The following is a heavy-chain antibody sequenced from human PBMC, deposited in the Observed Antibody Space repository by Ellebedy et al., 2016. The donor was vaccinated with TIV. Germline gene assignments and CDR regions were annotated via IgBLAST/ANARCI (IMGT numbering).Heavy chain of an antibody. Sequence: AASVKVSCKASGAIFSRYAITWVRQAPGQGLEWMGRIIPLLGITNYAQRFQGRVTITADTSTTTAYMELSSLRSEDTAIYFCARTHTAMLEYNYGMDVWGQGTTVTVSS. J-gene: IGHJ6*02. CDR3: ARTHTAMLEYNYGMDV. V-gene: IGHV1-69*04. CDR1: GAIFSRYA. D-gene: IGHD5-18*01. CDR2: IIPLLGIT.